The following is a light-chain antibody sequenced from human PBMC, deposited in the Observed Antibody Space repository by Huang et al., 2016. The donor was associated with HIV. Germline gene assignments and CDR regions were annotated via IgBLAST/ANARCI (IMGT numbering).Light chain of an antibody. CDR1: QSFQNI. Sequence: EIVMTQSPGTLSVSPGDRATLSCRASQSFQNILAWYQQRPGPAPRLLIYGPSTRPTGIPARFSGSGSGTEFTLTISSRQSEDFAVYYCQQYNGWPRTFGQGTKVEIK. V-gene: IGKV3-15*01. J-gene: IGKJ1*01. CDR2: GPS. CDR3: QQYNGWPRT.